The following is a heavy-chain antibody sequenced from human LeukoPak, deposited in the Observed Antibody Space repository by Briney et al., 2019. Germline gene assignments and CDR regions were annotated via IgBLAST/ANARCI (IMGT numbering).Heavy chain of an antibody. CDR2: IGSGGSTI. D-gene: IGHD1-26*01. CDR3: ARVVVVGATGI. J-gene: IGHJ3*02. Sequence: PGGSLRLSCAASGFTFSNYAMSWVRQAPGKGLEWVSYIGSGGSTIYYADSVKGRFTISRDNAKNSLYLQMNSLRAEDTAVYYCARVVVVGATGIWGQGTMVTVSS. V-gene: IGHV3-48*03. CDR1: GFTFSNYA.